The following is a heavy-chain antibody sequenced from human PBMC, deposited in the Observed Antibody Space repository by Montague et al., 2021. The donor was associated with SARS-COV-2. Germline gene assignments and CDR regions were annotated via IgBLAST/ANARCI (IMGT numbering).Heavy chain of an antibody. CDR2: IFHSGST. CDR1: GGSISSDNW. CDR3: ARRITMVRGVTKRDNWFDP. V-gene: IGHV4-4*02. Sequence: SETLSLTCAVSGGSISSDNWWSWGRQSPGKGLEWIGEIFHSGSTNYNPSLKSRVTMSVDKSKNDFSLKMSPVTAADTAMYYCARRITMVRGVTKRDNWFDPWGRGLLVAVSS. J-gene: IGHJ5*02. D-gene: IGHD3-10*01.